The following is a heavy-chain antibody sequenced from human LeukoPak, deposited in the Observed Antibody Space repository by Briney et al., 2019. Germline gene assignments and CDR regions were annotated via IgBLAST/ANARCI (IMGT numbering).Heavy chain of an antibody. Sequence: GGSLRLSCAASGLPFSSYAMSWVRQAPGKGLEWVSAISGRGGSTYYADSVKGRFTISRDNSKNTLYLQMNSLRAEDAAVYYCAKAPVTTCSGAYCYPFDYWGQGTLVTVSS. CDR2: ISGRGGST. D-gene: IGHD2-15*01. J-gene: IGHJ4*02. CDR3: AKAPVTTCSGAYCYPFDY. V-gene: IGHV3-23*01. CDR1: GLPFSSYA.